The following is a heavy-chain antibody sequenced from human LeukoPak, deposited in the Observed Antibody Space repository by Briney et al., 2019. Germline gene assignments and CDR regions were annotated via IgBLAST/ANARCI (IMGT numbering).Heavy chain of an antibody. J-gene: IGHJ6*03. CDR2: IYYSGST. V-gene: IGHV4-59*01. CDR3: ARRVLTTRSGYYYYYYMDV. D-gene: IGHD4/OR15-4a*01. Sequence: SETLSLTCTVSGGSISSYYWSWIRQPPGKGLEWIGYIYYSGSTNYNPSLKSRVTISVDTSKNQFSLKLSSVTAADTAVYYCARRVLTTRSGYYYYYYMDVWGKGTTVTVSS. CDR1: GGSISSYY.